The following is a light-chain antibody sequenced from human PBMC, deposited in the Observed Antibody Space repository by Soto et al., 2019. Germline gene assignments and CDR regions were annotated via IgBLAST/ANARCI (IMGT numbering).Light chain of an antibody. V-gene: IGLV2-14*01. CDR1: SSDLGGYNF. CDR3: CSYTSSSPYV. Sequence: QSVLTQPASVSGSPGQSITISCTGTSSDLGGYNFVSWYQHHPGKAPKLMIYQVSNRPSGVSNRFSGSKSGNTASLTISGLQAEDEADYYCCSYTSSSPYVFGTGTK. J-gene: IGLJ1*01. CDR2: QVS.